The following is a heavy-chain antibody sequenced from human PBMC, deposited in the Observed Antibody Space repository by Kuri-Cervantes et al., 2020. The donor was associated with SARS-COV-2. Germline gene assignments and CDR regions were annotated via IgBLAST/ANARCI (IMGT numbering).Heavy chain of an antibody. D-gene: IGHD3-22*01. CDR2: ISSSSSYI. CDR3: ARDADSSSWYAY. CDR1: GFTFSSYS. J-gene: IGHJ4*02. V-gene: IGHV3-21*01. Sequence: ESLKISCAASGFTFSSYSMNWVRQAPGKGLEWVSSISSSSSYIYYADSVKGRFTISRDNAKNSLYLQMDSLRVEGTAVYYCARDADSSSWYAYWGQGALVTVSS.